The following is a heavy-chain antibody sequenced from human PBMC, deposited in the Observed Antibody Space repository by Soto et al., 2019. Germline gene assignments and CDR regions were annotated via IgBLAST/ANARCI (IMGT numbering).Heavy chain of an antibody. CDR1: VFTFISSG. J-gene: IGHJ4*02. V-gene: IGHV3-30*18. CDR2: ISYDGSNK. CDR3: AKEFHSWNYFDY. Sequence: GWSLRLSCASSVFTFISSGMQWVRQAPGKGLEWVAVISYDGSNKFYADSVKGRFTISRDNFRNTLYLQMNSLRAEDTAVYYCAKEFHSWNYFDYWGQGTLVTVSS. D-gene: IGHD1-20*01.